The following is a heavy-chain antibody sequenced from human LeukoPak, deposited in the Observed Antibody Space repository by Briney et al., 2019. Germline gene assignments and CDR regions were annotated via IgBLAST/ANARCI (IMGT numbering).Heavy chain of an antibody. J-gene: IGHJ4*02. CDR3: ARAIYCSSTSCSYYFDY. D-gene: IGHD2-2*01. CDR2: ISSSSSYI. CDR1: GFTFSSYG. V-gene: IGHV3-21*04. Sequence: GGSLRLSCAASGFTFSSYGMSWVRQAPGKGLEWVSSISSSSSYIYYADSVKGRFTISRDNAKNSLYLQMNSLRAEDTAVYYCARAIYCSSTSCSYYFDYWGQGTLVTVSS.